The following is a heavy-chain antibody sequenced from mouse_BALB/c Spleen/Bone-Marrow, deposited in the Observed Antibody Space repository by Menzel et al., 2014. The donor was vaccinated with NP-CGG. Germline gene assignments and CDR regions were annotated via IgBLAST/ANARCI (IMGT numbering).Heavy chain of an antibody. D-gene: IGHD2-12*01. CDR3: ARYGGRSYDGFAY. CDR1: GYTFTIYW. V-gene: IGHV1-7*01. CDR2: INPSTGYT. J-gene: IGHJ3*01. Sequence: VKLMESGAELAKPGASVKMSCKASGYTFTIYWMHWVKQRPGQGLEWIGYINPSTGYTEYNQKFKDKATLTADKSSSTAYMQLSSLTSEDSAVCYCARYGGRSYDGFAYWGQGTLVTVSA.